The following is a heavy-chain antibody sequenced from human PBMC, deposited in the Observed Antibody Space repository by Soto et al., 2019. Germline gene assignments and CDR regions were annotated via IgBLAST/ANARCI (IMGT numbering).Heavy chain of an antibody. CDR2: IRSKTNSYAT. J-gene: IGHJ3*02. CDR3: TSHLGGLSLPRAFDI. Sequence: EVQLVESGGGLVQPGGSLKLSCAASGFTVSGSAVHWVRQASGKGLEWVGRIRSKTNSYATAYSASVKGRFTISRDDSQKTAYLQMNSLKTEETAVYYCTSHLGGLSLPRAFDIWDQGAMVTVS. D-gene: IGHD3-16*02. V-gene: IGHV3-73*01. CDR1: GFTVSGSA.